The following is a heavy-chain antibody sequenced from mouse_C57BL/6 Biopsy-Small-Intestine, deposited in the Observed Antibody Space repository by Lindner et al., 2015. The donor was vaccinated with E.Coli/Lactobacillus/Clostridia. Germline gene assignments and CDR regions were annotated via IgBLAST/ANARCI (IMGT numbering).Heavy chain of an antibody. J-gene: IGHJ4*01. D-gene: IGHD2-5*01. CDR1: GYTFTNYW. CDR3: ARSNYDAMDY. CDR2: IYPGGGYT. Sequence: VQLQESGAELVRPGTSVKMSRKASGYTFTNYWIGWAKQRPGHGLEWIGDIYPGGGYTNYNEKFKGKATLTADKSSSTAYMQFSSLTSEDSAIYYCARSNYDAMDYWGQGTSVTVSS. V-gene: IGHV1-63*01.